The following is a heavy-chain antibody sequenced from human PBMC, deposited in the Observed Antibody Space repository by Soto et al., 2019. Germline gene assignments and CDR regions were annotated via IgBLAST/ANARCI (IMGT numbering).Heavy chain of an antibody. CDR1: GVTFSSYC. Sequence: ESLNICCAASGVTFSSYCMHWVRQAPGKGLVWVSRMNEDGGTTDYADSVKCRFTISRDNAKNTLYLQMNSLRVEDTAVYYCASDLSGRADVWGQGTTVTVSS. J-gene: IGHJ6*01. D-gene: IGHD3-10*01. V-gene: IGHV3-74*01. CDR2: MNEDGGTT. CDR3: ASDLSGRADV.